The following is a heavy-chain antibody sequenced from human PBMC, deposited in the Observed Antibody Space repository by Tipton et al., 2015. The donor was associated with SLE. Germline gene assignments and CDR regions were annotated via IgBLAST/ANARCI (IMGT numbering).Heavy chain of an antibody. J-gene: IGHJ4*02. Sequence: LRLSCTVSGGSISSGSYYWTWIRQPAGKGLEWIGRIYTSGSTHYNPSLKSRVTISLDTSKNQFSLKMRSVTAADTAVYFCARGYCSDGVCYGFGFFDYWGQGNLVTVSS. D-gene: IGHD2-8*01. V-gene: IGHV4-61*02. CDR2: IYTSGST. CDR1: GGSISSGSYY. CDR3: ARGYCSDGVCYGFGFFDY.